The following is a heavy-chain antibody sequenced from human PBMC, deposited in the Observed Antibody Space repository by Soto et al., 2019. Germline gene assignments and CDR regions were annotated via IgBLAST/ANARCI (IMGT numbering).Heavy chain of an antibody. D-gene: IGHD3-10*01. J-gene: IGHJ6*02. V-gene: IGHV5-51*01. Sequence: GESLKISCKGSGCSFTSYWIGWVRQMPGKGLEWMGIIYPGDSDTRYSPSFQGQVTISADKSISTAYLQWSSLKASDTAMYYCARRGDYYGSGSYSYYYGMDVWGQGTTVTVSS. CDR1: GCSFTSYW. CDR3: ARRGDYYGSGSYSYYYGMDV. CDR2: IYPGDSDT.